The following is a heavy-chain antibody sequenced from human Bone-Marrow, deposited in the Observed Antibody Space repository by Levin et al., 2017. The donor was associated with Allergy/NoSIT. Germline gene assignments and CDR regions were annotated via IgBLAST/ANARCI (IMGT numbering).Heavy chain of an antibody. J-gene: IGHJ4*02. Sequence: GESLKISCAASGFTFSSYGMHWVRQAPGKGLEWVAYMWFDGSNINYADSVKGRFTISRDNSKNTLHLQMNSLRAEDTAVYYCAREFQEFYFDHWGQGTLVTVSS. CDR2: MWFDGSNI. CDR3: AREFQEFYFDH. CDR1: GFTFSSYG. V-gene: IGHV3-33*01. D-gene: IGHD2-21*01.